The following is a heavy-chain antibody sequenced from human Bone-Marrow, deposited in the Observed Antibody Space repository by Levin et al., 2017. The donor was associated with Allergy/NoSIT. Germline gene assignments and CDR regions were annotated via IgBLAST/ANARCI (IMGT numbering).Heavy chain of an antibody. CDR1: GFTFSSQA. V-gene: IGHV3-23*01. CDR3: ATDRSYDSSGYPVNLRH. CDR2: IGGSGSST. J-gene: IGHJ1*01. Sequence: GESLKISCAASGFTFSSQAMSWVRKAAGKGLEWVAGIGGSGSSTFYADSVKGPFTISRDNSKDTMFLDMNSLGADDTAVYYCATDRSYDSSGYPVNLRHWGQGTQVTVSS. D-gene: IGHD3-22*01.